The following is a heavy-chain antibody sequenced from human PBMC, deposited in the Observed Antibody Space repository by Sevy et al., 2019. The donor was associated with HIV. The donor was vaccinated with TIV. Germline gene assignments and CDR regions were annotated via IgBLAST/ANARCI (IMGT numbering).Heavy chain of an antibody. Sequence: ASVKVSCKTSGYTFTDHYMHWVRQAPGQGLEWMGWINPKSGSTSYSQKLQGRVTMTRDTSISTAYMELSRLRSDDTTVYYCARVYYYDSTASLDYWGQGTLVTVSS. CDR2: INPKSGST. J-gene: IGHJ4*02. CDR1: GYTFTDHY. D-gene: IGHD3-22*01. CDR3: ARVYYYDSTASLDY. V-gene: IGHV1-2*02.